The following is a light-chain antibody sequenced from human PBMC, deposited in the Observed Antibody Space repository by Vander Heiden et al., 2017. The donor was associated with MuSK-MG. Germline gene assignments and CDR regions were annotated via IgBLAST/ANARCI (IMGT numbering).Light chain of an antibody. CDR3: QSYDSSLSAL. V-gene: IGLV1-40*01. CDR1: YAYIWPGSA. Sequence: QSVLTPPPPVSAAPGQRVAISCAGRYAYIWPGSAVQCSEQLPSPAPTPLIYGNNSRPSGVPDRFSGAKSGTSAALVITGLQAEDEGDYYCQSYDSSLSALFGGGTKLTVL. J-gene: IGLJ2*01. CDR2: GNN.